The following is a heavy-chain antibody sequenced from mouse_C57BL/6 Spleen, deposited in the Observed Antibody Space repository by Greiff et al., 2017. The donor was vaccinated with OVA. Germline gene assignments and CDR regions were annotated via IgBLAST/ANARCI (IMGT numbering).Heavy chain of an antibody. CDR2: INYDGSST. CDR1: GFTFSDYY. Sequence: VQLKESEGGLVQPGSSMKLSCTASGFTFSDYYMAWVRQVPEKGLEWVANINYDGSSTYYLDSLKSRFIISRDNAKNILYLQMSSLKSEDTATYYCARGPEFAYWGQGTLVTVSA. V-gene: IGHV5-16*01. CDR3: ARGPEFAY. J-gene: IGHJ3*01.